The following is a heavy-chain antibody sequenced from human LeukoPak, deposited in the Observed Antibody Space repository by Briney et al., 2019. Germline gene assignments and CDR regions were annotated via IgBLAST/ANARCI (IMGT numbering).Heavy chain of an antibody. V-gene: IGHV3-53*01. J-gene: IGHJ4*02. D-gene: IGHD3-22*01. CDR2: IHSGDST. CDR3: ARAPPTLMYYDTSGAPFFDY. CDR1: GFTVSNNY. Sequence: QAGGSLRLSCAASGFTVSNNYMSWVRQAPGKGPDWLSLIHSGDSTYYAHSVKGRFTISRDNSKSTLYLQVNSLRTEDTAVYYGARAPPTLMYYDTSGAPFFDYWGQGTLVTVSS.